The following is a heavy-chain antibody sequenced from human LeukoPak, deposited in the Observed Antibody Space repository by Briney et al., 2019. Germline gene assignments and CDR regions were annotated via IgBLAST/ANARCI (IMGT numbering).Heavy chain of an antibody. V-gene: IGHV4-39*07. CDR1: GGSISSSSYY. D-gene: IGHD3-10*01. CDR3: ARGPGRDY. J-gene: IGHJ4*02. CDR2: INHSGST. Sequence: SETLSLTCTVSGGSISSSSYYWSWIRQPPGKGLEWIGEINHSGSTNYNPSLKSRVTISVDTSKNQFSLKLSSVTAADTAVYYCARGPGRDYWGQGTLVTVSS.